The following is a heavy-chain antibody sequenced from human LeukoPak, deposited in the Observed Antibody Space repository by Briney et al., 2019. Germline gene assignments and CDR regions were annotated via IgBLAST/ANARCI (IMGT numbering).Heavy chain of an antibody. J-gene: IGHJ4*02. CDR1: GGSISSSSYY. V-gene: IGHV4-39*01. CDR2: IYYSGST. Sequence: SETLSLTCTVSGGSISSSSYYWGWIRQPPGKGLDWIGTIYYSGSTYYNPSLKSRVTISVDTSKNQFSLKLSSVTAADTAVYYCARKLWFGELSYFDYWGQGTLVTVSS. D-gene: IGHD3-10*01. CDR3: ARKLWFGELSYFDY.